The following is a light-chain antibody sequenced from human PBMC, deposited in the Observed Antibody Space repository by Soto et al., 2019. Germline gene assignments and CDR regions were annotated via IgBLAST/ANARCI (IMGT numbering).Light chain of an antibody. CDR1: QSISTQ. CDR3: QQYYTYST. Sequence: DTQMSQSPSTLSASVGDRVTIICRASQSISTQLAWYQQKPGKAPKLLISGAYNLESGVPSRFTGGGSGTEFTLTISSLHPDDFATYFCQQYYTYSTFGQGTWVDI. CDR2: GAY. V-gene: IGKV1-5*02. J-gene: IGKJ1*01.